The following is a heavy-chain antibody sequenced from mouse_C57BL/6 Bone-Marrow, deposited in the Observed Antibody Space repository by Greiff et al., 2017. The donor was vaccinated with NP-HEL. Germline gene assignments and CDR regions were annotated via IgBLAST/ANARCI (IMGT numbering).Heavy chain of an antibody. J-gene: IGHJ4*01. V-gene: IGHV10-3*01. CDR3: VRGIYYYGSSGYAMDY. CDR2: IRSKSSNYAT. CDR1: GFTFNTYA. Sequence: DVQLVESGGGLVQPKGSLKLSCAASGFTFNTYAMHWVRQAPGKGLEWVARIRSKSSNYATYYADSVKDRFTISRDDSQSMLYLQMNNLKTEDTAMYYCVRGIYYYGSSGYAMDYWGQGTSVTVSS. D-gene: IGHD1-1*01.